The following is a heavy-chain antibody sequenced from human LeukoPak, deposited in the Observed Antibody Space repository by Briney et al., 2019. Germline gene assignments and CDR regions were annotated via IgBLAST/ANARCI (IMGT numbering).Heavy chain of an antibody. D-gene: IGHD3-16*01. CDR3: ARVRRAFGAFDI. CDR2: IYYSGST. J-gene: IGHJ3*02. Sequence: PSETLSLTCTVSGGSISSYYWSWIRQPPGKXXXXXGYIYYSGSTNYNPSLKSRVTISVDTSKNQFSLKLSSVTAADTAVYYCARVRRAFGAFDIWGQGTMVTVSS. V-gene: IGHV4-59*01. CDR1: GGSISSYY.